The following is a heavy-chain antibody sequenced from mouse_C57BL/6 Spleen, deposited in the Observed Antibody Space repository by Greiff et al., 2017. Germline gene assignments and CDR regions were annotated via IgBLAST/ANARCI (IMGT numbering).Heavy chain of an antibody. CDR2: INPSTGGT. CDR1: GYSFTGYY. Sequence: EVQLQESGPELVKPGASVKISCKASGYSFTGYYMNWVKQSPEKSLEWIGEINPSTGGTTYNQKFKAKATLTVDKSSSTAYMQLKSLTSEDSAVYYCARRLGRMYFDVWGTGTTVTVSS. CDR3: ARRLGRMYFDV. J-gene: IGHJ1*03. V-gene: IGHV1-42*01. D-gene: IGHD4-1*01.